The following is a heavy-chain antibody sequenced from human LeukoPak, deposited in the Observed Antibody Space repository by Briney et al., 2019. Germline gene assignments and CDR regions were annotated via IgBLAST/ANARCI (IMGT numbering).Heavy chain of an antibody. J-gene: IGHJ4*02. CDR1: GFTFSWST. CDR2: RKEDGSET. V-gene: IGHV3-7*01. D-gene: IGHD3-16*01. Sequence: GGSLRLSCVVSGFTFSWSTMTWVRQVPGKGPEWVAKRKEDGSETQYVDSAKGRFTISRDNAKNSLYLRMNSLRVEDTAVYYCATGGAPGGRFEYWGQGALVTVSS. CDR3: ATGGAPGGRFEY.